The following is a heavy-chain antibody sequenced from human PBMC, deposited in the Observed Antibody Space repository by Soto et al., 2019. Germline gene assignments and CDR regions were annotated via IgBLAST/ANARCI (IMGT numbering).Heavy chain of an antibody. J-gene: IGHJ4*02. V-gene: IGHV4-59*01. CDR2: IYYSGST. D-gene: IGHD5-18*01. Sequence: PSETLSLTCTVSGGSISSYYWSWIRQPPGKGLEWIGYIYYSGSTNYNPSLKSRVTISVDTSKNQFSLKLSSVTAADTAVYYCASSLGYSYGYDFDYWGQGTLVTVSS. CDR1: GGSISSYY. CDR3: ASSLGYSYGYDFDY.